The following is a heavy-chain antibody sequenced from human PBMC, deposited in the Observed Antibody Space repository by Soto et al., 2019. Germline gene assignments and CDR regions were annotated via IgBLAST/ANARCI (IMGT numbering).Heavy chain of an antibody. Sequence: ASVKVSCKASGYTFTSYGISWVRQAPGQGLEWMGWISAYNGNTNYAQKLQGRVTMTTDTSTSTAYMELRSLRSDDTAVYYCARGDCSSTSCYGFDYWGQGTPVTVSS. CDR2: ISAYNGNT. J-gene: IGHJ4*02. CDR1: GYTFTSYG. V-gene: IGHV1-18*01. D-gene: IGHD2-2*01. CDR3: ARGDCSSTSCYGFDY.